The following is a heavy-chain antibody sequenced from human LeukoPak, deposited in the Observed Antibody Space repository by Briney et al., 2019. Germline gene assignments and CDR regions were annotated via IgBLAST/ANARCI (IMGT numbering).Heavy chain of an antibody. CDR3: ARLEADDYGDRGSPGTPNAQSN. J-gene: IGHJ4*02. CDR2: IYYSGST. Sequence: SETLSLTCTVQGGSFSTYYWGWIRQPPGKGLEWIGSIYYSGSTYYNPSLKSRVTISVDTSKNQFSLRLSSVTAADTAVFYCARLEADDYGDRGSPGTPNAQSNWGQGTLVTVSS. V-gene: IGHV4-39*01. D-gene: IGHD4-17*01. CDR1: GGSFSTYY.